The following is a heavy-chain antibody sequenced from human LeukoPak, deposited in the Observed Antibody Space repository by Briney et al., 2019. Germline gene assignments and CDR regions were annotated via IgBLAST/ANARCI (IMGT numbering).Heavy chain of an antibody. J-gene: IGHJ4*02. CDR3: ADDFGD. CDR1: GGSVSTYC. V-gene: IGHV4-4*07. Sequence: SETLSLTCSVSGGSVSTYCWSWVRQPAGKGLEWIGRIYPSGTTHYNPSLKSRVTMSVDTSKNQFSLKLTSVTAADTAVYYCADDFGDWGQGTLVTVSS. CDR2: IYPSGTT. D-gene: IGHD4-17*01.